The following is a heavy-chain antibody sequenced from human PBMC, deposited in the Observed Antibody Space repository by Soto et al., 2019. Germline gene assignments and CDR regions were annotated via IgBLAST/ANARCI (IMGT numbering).Heavy chain of an antibody. D-gene: IGHD3-22*01. CDR1: GFTFISYG. V-gene: IGHV3-30*03. CDR3: AAGVVIKGPLGY. Sequence: QVQLVESGGGVVQPGRSRSLSGAASGFTFISYGMPGFRQPPGKGLEWVAVISYDGSNKYYADSVKGRFTISRDNSKNTLYLQMNSLRAEDTAVYYCAAGVVIKGPLGYWGQGTLVTVYS. CDR2: ISYDGSNK. J-gene: IGHJ4*02.